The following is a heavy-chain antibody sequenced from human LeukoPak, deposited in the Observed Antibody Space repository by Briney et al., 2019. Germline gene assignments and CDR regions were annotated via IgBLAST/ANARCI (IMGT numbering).Heavy chain of an antibody. J-gene: IGHJ4*02. V-gene: IGHV1-46*01. D-gene: IGHD6-13*01. CDR1: GYTFTTYH. CDR2: INPGDGST. Sequence: ASVKVSCKGSGYTFTTYHIHWVRQATGQGLEWMGIINPGDGSTSYTQKFQGRVTVTRDTSTSTVYMDLSSLRSEDTAVYYCARVSGGAAALGFWGQGTLVTVSS. CDR3: ARVSGGAAALGF.